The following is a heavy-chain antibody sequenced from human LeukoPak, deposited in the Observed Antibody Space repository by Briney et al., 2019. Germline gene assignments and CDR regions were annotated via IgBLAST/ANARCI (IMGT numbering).Heavy chain of an antibody. J-gene: IGHJ4*02. Sequence: WGSLRLSCAASGFTFSSYAMSWVRQAPGKGLEWVSAISGSGGSTYYADSVKGRFTISRDNSKNTLYLQVDSLRAEDTAVYYCAKGGKWDVTPFDYWGQGTLVTVSS. CDR3: AKGGKWDVTPFDY. CDR1: GFTFSSYA. D-gene: IGHD1-26*01. CDR2: ISGSGGST. V-gene: IGHV3-23*01.